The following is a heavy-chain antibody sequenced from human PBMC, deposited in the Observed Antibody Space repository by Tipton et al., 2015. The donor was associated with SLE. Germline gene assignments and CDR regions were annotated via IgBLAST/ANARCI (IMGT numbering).Heavy chain of an antibody. CDR3: TTDGALTTPFDY. J-gene: IGHJ4*02. D-gene: IGHD4-11*01. CDR2: IKSKTDGGTT. V-gene: IGHV3-15*01. Sequence: SLRLSCVASGFTFTNAWMTWVRQAPGKGLEWVGRIKSKTDGGTTDYAAPVKDRFTISRDDSKNTLYLQMNSLETEDTAVYCCTTDGALTTPFDYWGRGTLVTVSS. CDR1: GFTFTNAW.